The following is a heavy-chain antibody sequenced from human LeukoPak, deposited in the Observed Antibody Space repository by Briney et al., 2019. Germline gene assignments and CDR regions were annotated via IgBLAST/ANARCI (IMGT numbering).Heavy chain of an antibody. CDR2: IYISGST. V-gene: IGHV4-4*07. J-gene: IGHJ4*02. Sequence: SETLSLTCTVSGYSISSGHYWSWIRQPAGKGLEWIGRIYISGSTNYNPSLKSRVTMSVDTSKNQFSLRLSSVTAADTAVYYCARDRGTWNDDGFDYWGQGTLVTVSS. D-gene: IGHD1-1*01. CDR1: GYSISSGHY. CDR3: ARDRGTWNDDGFDY.